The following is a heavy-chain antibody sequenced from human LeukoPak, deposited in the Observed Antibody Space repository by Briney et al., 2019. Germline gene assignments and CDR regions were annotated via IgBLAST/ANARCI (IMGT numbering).Heavy chain of an antibody. CDR1: EFSVGSNY. J-gene: IGHJ4*02. V-gene: IGHV3-66*01. Sequence: GGSLRLSCAASEFSVGSNYMTWVRQAPGKGLEWVSLIYSGGSTYYADSVKGRFTISRDNSKNTLYLQMNSLRAEDTAVYYCARGGIAVADLFDYWGQGTLVTVSS. CDR2: IYSGGST. D-gene: IGHD6-19*01. CDR3: ARGGIAVADLFDY.